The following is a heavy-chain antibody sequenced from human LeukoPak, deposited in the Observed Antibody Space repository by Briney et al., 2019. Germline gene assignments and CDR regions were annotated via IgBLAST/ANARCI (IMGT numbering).Heavy chain of an antibody. CDR1: DDSISSYY. Sequence: SETLSLTCTVSDDSISSYYWSWIRQPPGKGLEWLAFIYNIEDMKYSPSLKSRLTVSLDTSKNQFSLKLSSVTAADTAVYYCARDHYRKDTSITTSALDLWGQGTMVTVSS. CDR3: ARDHYRKDTSITTSALDL. D-gene: IGHD1-14*01. J-gene: IGHJ3*01. V-gene: IGHV4-59*12. CDR2: IYNIEDM.